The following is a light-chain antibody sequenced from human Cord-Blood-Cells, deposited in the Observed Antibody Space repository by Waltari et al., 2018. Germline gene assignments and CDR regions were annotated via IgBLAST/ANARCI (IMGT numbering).Light chain of an antibody. CDR2: DVS. Sequence: QSALTQPASVSGFPGQSITIPCTGTSSDVGGYNYVSWYQQHPGKAPKLMICDVSNRPPGVSNRFSGSKSSNTASLTIFGLQAADNADYYCSSYTSSGAFDVFGTGTKVTVL. CDR3: SSYTSSGAFDV. CDR1: SSDVGGYNY. V-gene: IGLV2-14*03. J-gene: IGLJ1*01.